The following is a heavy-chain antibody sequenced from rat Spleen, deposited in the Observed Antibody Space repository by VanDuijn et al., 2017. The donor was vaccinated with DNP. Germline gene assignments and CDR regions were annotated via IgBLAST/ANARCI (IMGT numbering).Heavy chain of an antibody. J-gene: IGHJ4*01. Sequence: EVQVLESGGGLVQPGRSLKLSCVASGFTFSSYWMYWIRQAPGKGLEWVASINTDGGSTYYPDSVKGRFTISRDNAENTVYLQMNSLRSEDTATYYCAKDKNGGYAMDAWGQGTSVTVSS. D-gene: IGHD4-2*01. CDR3: AKDKNGGYAMDA. CDR2: INTDGGST. CDR1: GFTFSSYW. V-gene: IGHV5-58*01.